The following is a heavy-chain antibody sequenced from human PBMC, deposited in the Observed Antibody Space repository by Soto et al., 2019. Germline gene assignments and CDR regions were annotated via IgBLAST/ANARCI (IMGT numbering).Heavy chain of an antibody. CDR2: IGPSDSQT. J-gene: IGHJ4*02. CDR1: GYSFAGYW. CDR3: ARQIYDSDTGPNFQYYFDS. Sequence: GESLKISCKGSGYSFAGYWITWVRQKPGKGLEWMGRIGPSDSQTYYSPSFRGHVTISVTKSITTVFLQWSSLRASDTAMYYCARQIYDSDTGPNFQYYFDSWGQGTPVTVSS. V-gene: IGHV5-10-1*01. D-gene: IGHD3-22*01.